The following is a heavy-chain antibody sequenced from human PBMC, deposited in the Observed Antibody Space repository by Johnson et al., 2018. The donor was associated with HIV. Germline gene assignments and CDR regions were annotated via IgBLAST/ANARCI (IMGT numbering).Heavy chain of an antibody. J-gene: IGHJ3*02. CDR3: ARDPVSHYYDSSGSLDDAFDI. CDR1: GFTFSSYW. Sequence: VQLVESGGGVVQPGRSLRLSCAASGFTFSSYWMSWVRQAPGKGLEWVANIKQDGSEKYYVDSVKGRFTIYRANAKNSLYLQMNSLRAEDTAVYYCARDPVSHYYDSSGSLDDAFDIWGQGTMVTVSS. D-gene: IGHD3-22*01. CDR2: IKQDGSEK. V-gene: IGHV3-7*01.